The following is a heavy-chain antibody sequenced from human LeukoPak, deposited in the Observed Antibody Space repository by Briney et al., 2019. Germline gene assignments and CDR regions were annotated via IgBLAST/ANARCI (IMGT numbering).Heavy chain of an antibody. Sequence: ASVKVSCKASGGTIISHAINWVRQAPGQGLEWMGGIIPIFGSANYAQKFQGRVTITAYESTRTAYMELNSLRSEDTAVYYCVRDPPDRWGQGTLVTVSS. V-gene: IGHV1-69*13. CDR3: VRDPPDR. J-gene: IGHJ5*02. CDR2: IIPIFGSA. CDR1: GGTIISHA.